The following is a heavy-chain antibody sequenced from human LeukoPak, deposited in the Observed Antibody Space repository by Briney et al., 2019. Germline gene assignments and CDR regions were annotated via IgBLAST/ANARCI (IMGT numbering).Heavy chain of an antibody. Sequence: PSETLSLTCTVSGGSISSYYWSWIRQPAGKGLEWIGRIYTSGSTNYNPSLKSRVTMSVDTSKNQFSLKLSSVTAADTAVYYCARDKKVRGIWDNNWFDPWGQGTLVTVSS. D-gene: IGHD3-10*01. CDR3: ARDKKVRGIWDNNWFDP. V-gene: IGHV4-4*07. J-gene: IGHJ5*02. CDR2: IYTSGST. CDR1: GGSISSYY.